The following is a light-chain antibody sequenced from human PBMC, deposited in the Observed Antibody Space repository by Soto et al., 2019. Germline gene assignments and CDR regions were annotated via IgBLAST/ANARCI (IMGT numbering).Light chain of an antibody. CDR2: GAS. J-gene: IGKJ1*01. Sequence: EIVLTQSPGTLSLSPGERATLSCRASQSVRSNYLAWYQQKPGQAPRLLIYGASTRATGIPARFSGSGSGTEFTLTISSLQSEDFAVYYCQHYNNWPPWGFGQGTKVEIK. CDR3: QHYNNWPPWG. V-gene: IGKV3-15*01. CDR1: QSVRSN.